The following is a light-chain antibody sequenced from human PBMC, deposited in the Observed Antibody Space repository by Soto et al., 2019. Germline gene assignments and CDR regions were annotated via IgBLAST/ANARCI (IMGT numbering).Light chain of an antibody. V-gene: IGKV3-20*01. J-gene: IGKJ1*01. Sequence: EIVLTQSPGTLSPSPGERATLSCRASQSVSSNYLAWYQRQPGQATRLLIYGASNRAGGIPDRFSGSGSGTYFPLTISRLEPEDVAVYYRQQYSSSGTFGQGTKVDI. CDR2: GAS. CDR1: QSVSSNY. CDR3: QQYSSSGT.